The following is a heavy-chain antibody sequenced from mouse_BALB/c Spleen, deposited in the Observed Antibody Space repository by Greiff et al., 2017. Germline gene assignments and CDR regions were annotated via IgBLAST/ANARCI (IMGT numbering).Heavy chain of an antibody. CDR1: GFTFSSYT. CDR2: ISSGGGNT. J-gene: IGHJ3*01. V-gene: IGHV5-9*03. D-gene: IGHD2-4*01. CDR3: ATAMITTRKYWFAY. Sequence: EVMLVESGGGLVKPGGSLKLSCAASGFTFSSYTMSWVRQTPEKRLEWVATISSGGGNTYYPDSVKGRFTISRDNAKNNLYLQMSSLRSEDTALYYCATAMITTRKYWFAYWGQGTLVTVSA.